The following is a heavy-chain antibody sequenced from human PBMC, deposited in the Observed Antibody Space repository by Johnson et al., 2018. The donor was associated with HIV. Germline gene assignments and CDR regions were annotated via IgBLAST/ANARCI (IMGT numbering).Heavy chain of an antibody. D-gene: IGHD1-26*01. V-gene: IGHV3-11*04. CDR1: GFSLSDYY. CDR2: VSGSSSGI. CDR3: ARVDSGSFRPTKGNDVFDM. J-gene: IGHJ3*02. Sequence: QVQLVESGGGLVKPGASLRLSCAASGFSLSDYYMSWIRQAPGKGLEWVSYVSGSSSGIYYADPVKGRFTIPRDNAKNSLYLQMDSLRAGDTAVYYCARVDSGSFRPTKGNDVFDMWGQGTMVTVSS.